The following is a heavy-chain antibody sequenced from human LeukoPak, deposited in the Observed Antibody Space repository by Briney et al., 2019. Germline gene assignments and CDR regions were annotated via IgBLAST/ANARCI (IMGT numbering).Heavy chain of an antibody. CDR3: AKDPYLYAAVAGTVRYFDY. Sequence: PGRSLRLSCAASGFTFSSYGMHWVRQAPGKGLEWVAVISYDGSNKYYADSVKGRFTISRDNSKNTLYLQMNSLRAEDTAVYYCAKDPYLYAAVAGTVRYFDYWGQGTPVTVSS. D-gene: IGHD6-19*01. J-gene: IGHJ4*02. CDR1: GFTFSSYG. V-gene: IGHV3-30*18. CDR2: ISYDGSNK.